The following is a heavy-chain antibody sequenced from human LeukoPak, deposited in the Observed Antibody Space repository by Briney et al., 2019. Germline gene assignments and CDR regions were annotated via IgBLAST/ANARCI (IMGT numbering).Heavy chain of an antibody. D-gene: IGHD4-11*01. CDR1: GYTLTELS. CDR2: IIPIFGTA. Sequence: SVKVSCKVSGYTLTELSMHWVRQAPRKGLEWMGGIIPIFGTANYAQKFQGRVTITTDESTSTAYMELSSLRSEDTAVYYCAAQAGSNYPNYYYYYMDVWGKGTTVTVSS. CDR3: AAQAGSNYPNYYYYYMDV. J-gene: IGHJ6*03. V-gene: IGHV1-69*05.